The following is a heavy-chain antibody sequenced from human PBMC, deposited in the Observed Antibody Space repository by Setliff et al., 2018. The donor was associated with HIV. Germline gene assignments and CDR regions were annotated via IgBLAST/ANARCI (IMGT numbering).Heavy chain of an antibody. V-gene: IGHV1-18*01. CDR3: ARDLFRRVGPFQPPGY. J-gene: IGHJ4*02. D-gene: IGHD1-26*01. CDR1: GYTFTSFG. CDR2: INPYNGVA. Sequence: GASVKVSCKASGYTFTSFGITWVRQAPGQRPEWLGWINPYNGVANYAQNSQGRVSMTTDTSTRTAYMELRSLRFDDTAIYYCARDLFRRVGPFQPPGYWGQGTLGTSPQ.